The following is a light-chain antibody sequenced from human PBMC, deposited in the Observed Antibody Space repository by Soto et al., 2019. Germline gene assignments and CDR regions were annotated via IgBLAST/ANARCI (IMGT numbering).Light chain of an antibody. CDR2: EAS. CDR1: ESVASPN. J-gene: IGKJ1*01. Sequence: VLAQAPATMSLTPGEAATLSCRASESVASPNLAWYQQKPGQAPRLLIYEASNRATGIPARFSGSGSETDFTLTISSLQPEDVATYYCQKYNSALWTFGQVSKV. V-gene: IGKV3-11*01. CDR3: QKYNSALWT.